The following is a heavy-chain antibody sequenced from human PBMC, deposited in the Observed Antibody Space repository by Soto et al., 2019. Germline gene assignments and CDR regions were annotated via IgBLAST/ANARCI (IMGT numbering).Heavy chain of an antibody. CDR3: ARGAIVAVPAALSSYHDYTNYRFDS. Sequence: QVQLAQSGAEMTKPGSSVKVSCRASGGSFSDFAFSWVRQAPGQGLEWMGGIIPMFAATKYAQRLQDRVTITADESTNTVYLALNSLTSEDTAMDYCARGAIVAVPAALSSYHDYTNYRFDSWGQGTLVTVSS. CDR1: GGSFSDFA. V-gene: IGHV1-69*01. J-gene: IGHJ4*02. D-gene: IGHD2-15*01. CDR2: IIPMFAAT.